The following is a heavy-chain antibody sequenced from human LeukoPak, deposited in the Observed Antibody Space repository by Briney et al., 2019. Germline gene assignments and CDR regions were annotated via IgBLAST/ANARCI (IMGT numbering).Heavy chain of an antibody. V-gene: IGHV4-61*02. CDR2: IYTSWST. Sequence: SQTLSLTCTVSGGSISSGSYYWSWIRQPAGKGLEWIGRIYTSWSTNYNPSLKSRVSISIDTSKNQFSLTLSSVTAADTAVYYCARGVGSSSRVRYSYMDVWGKGTTVTVSS. D-gene: IGHD2-2*01. CDR1: GGSISSGSYY. J-gene: IGHJ6*03. CDR3: ARGVGSSSRVRYSYMDV.